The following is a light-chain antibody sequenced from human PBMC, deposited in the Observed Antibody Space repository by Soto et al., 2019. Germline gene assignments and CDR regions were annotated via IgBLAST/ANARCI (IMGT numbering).Light chain of an antibody. J-gene: IGKJ2*01. V-gene: IGKV3-20*01. CDR1: QSVRTSD. CDR3: LHCGNSRYT. CDR2: GAF. Sequence: EVVLTQSPGTLSLSPGERATLSCRASQSVRTSDVTWYQHQPGQAPRLLIYGAFNRATDIPDRFSGSGSGTDFTLTISRLEAEDFAVYYCLHCGNSRYTFGQGTRLEIK.